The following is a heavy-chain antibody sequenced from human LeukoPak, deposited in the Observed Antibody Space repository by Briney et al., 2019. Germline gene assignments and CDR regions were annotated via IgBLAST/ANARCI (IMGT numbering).Heavy chain of an antibody. D-gene: IGHD1-26*01. Sequence: ASVKVSCKASGYTFTGYYMHWVRQAPGQGLEWMGCINPNSGGTNYAQKFQGRVTMTRDTSISTAYMELSRLRSDDTAVYYCASAEMGAEEHYYYMDVWGKGTTVTVSS. CDR3: ASAEMGAEEHYYYMDV. CDR1: GYTFTGYY. J-gene: IGHJ6*03. CDR2: INPNSGGT. V-gene: IGHV1-2*02.